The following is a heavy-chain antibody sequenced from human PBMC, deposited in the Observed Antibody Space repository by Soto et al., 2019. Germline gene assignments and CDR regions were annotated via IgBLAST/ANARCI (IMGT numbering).Heavy chain of an antibody. Sequence: EVQLVESGGGLVQPGGSLRLSCAASGFTFSSYWMYWVHQAPGKGLVWVSRTNSDGSDTSYADSVKGRFTISRDNAKNTLYLQMNSLRAEDTAVYYCARDRDWSLFDYWGQGTLVTVSS. D-gene: IGHD3-9*01. J-gene: IGHJ4*02. V-gene: IGHV3-74*01. CDR2: TNSDGSDT. CDR1: GFTFSSYW. CDR3: ARDRDWSLFDY.